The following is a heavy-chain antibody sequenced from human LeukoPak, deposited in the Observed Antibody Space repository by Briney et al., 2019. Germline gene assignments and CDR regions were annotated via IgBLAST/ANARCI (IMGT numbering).Heavy chain of an antibody. D-gene: IGHD3-22*01. CDR1: GFTFSSYW. CDR3: ARAFDYYDSSGYYYQPYFQH. Sequence: GGSLRLSCAASGFTFSSYWMTWVRQAPGKGLEWVANIDQDGSLKYYVDSVKGRFTISRDNAKNSLYLQMNSLRAEETAVYYCARAFDYYDSSGYYYQPYFQHWGQGTLVTVSS. CDR2: IDQDGSLK. J-gene: IGHJ1*01. V-gene: IGHV3-7*01.